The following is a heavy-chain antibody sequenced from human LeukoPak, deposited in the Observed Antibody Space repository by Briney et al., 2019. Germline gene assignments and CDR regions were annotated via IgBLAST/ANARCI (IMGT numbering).Heavy chain of an antibody. Sequence: ASVKLSCTASGYTFTSYDMHWVRQAPRQGHEGMGIINPSGGSTSYAQKLHARVTMTRDSSKSTVYMELSSPRSEDTAVYYCARDLYQVVPAAVSYYYYGMDVWGQGTTVTVSS. J-gene: IGHJ6*02. V-gene: IGHV1-46*01. D-gene: IGHD2-2*01. CDR2: INPSGGST. CDR1: GYTFTSYD. CDR3: ARDLYQVVPAAVSYYYYGMDV.